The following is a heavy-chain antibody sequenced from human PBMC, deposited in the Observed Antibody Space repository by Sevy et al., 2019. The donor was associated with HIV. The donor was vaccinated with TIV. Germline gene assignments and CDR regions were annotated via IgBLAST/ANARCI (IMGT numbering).Heavy chain of an antibody. D-gene: IGHD3-22*01. Sequence: GGSLRLSCAASGFIFSNYAIHWVRRAPGKGLEWVAVISYDGSNKHYAASVKGRFTISRDNSRNTLFLQMNSLRLDDMAVYYCARDPTFSSDTRGYYPFDSWGQGTLVTVSS. V-gene: IGHV3-30*04. CDR3: ARDPTFSSDTRGYYPFDS. CDR2: ISYDGSNK. CDR1: GFIFSNYA. J-gene: IGHJ4*02.